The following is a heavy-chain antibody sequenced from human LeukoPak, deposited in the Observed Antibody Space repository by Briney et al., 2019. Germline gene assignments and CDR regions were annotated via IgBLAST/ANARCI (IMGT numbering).Heavy chain of an antibody. CDR2: ISVSGGIT. J-gene: IGHJ4*02. D-gene: IGHD3-22*01. CDR3: AKDAYDSSGYPHYFDY. V-gene: IGHV3-23*01. CDR1: GFTFSNYG. Sequence: GGTLRLSCAASGFTFSNYGMTWVRQAPGKGLDWVSAISVSGGITYYADSVKGRFTISRDKSKNTLYLQMNSLRAEDTAVYYCAKDAYDSSGYPHYFDYWGQGTLVTVSS.